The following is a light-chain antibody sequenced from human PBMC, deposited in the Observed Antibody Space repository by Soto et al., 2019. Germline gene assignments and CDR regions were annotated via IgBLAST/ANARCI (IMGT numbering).Light chain of an antibody. J-gene: IGLJ3*02. V-gene: IGLV1-44*01. CDR3: SAWDDNLSAVV. CDR1: ISNIGKNT. CDR2: KSN. Sequence: QSALTQPPSASGTPGQRVVISCSGGISNIGKNTVNWYQQQLPGTAPKLLVYKSNQRPSEVPDRISGSKSGASASLAISGLQSEDEADYYCSAWDDNLSAVVFGGGTKVTVL.